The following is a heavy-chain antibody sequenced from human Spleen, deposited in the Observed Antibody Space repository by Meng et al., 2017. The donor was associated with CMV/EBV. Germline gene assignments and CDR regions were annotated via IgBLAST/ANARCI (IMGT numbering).Heavy chain of an antibody. CDR1: W. J-gene: IGHJ4*02. V-gene: IGHV3-15*07. CDR2: IKSNVNGGTI. CDR3: ARIERRRILKYCGSDCSTTDY. D-gene: IGHD2-21*02. Sequence: WMTWVVKAPGKGLEWIGRIKSNVNGGTIEYAGPLKDRFIISRDDSKDTLYLQINSLKTADTAVYYCARIERRRILKYCGSDCSTTDYWGQGTLVTVSS.